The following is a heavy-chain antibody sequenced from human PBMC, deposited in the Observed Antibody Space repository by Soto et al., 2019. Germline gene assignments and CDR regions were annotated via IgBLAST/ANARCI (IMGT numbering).Heavy chain of an antibody. CDR2: IIPIFGTA. D-gene: IGHD5-18*01. CDR3: AREGTARVLFDY. J-gene: IGHJ4*02. V-gene: IGHV1-69*01. CDR1: GGTFSSYA. Sequence: QVQLVQSGAEVKKPGSSVKVSCKASGGTFSSYALSWVRQAPRQGLEGMGGIIPIFGTANYAQKFQGGVTIPADESTSTGYMELSSLRSEDTAVYYCAREGTARVLFDYWGQGTLVTVSS.